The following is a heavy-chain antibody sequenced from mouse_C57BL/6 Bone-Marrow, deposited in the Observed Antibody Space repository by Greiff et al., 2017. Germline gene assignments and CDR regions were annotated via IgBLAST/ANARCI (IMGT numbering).Heavy chain of an antibody. J-gene: IGHJ2*01. D-gene: IGHD4-1*01. V-gene: IGHV1-52*01. Sequence: VQLQQPGAELVRPGSSVKLSCKASGYTFTSYWMHWVKQRPIQGLEWIGNIDPSDSATHYNQKFKDKATLTVDKSSSTAYMQLSSLTSEDSAVYYCARRDWDTVFDYWGQGTTLTVSS. CDR3: ARRDWDTVFDY. CDR2: IDPSDSAT. CDR1: GYTFTSYW.